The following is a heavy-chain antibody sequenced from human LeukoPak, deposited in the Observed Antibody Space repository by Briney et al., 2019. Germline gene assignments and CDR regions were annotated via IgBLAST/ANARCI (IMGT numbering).Heavy chain of an antibody. CDR2: IIPIFGTA. CDR3: ASRVGSGWYALYFDY. J-gene: IGHJ4*02. CDR1: GGTFSSYA. V-gene: IGHV1-69*01. D-gene: IGHD6-19*01. Sequence: ASVKVSCKASGGTFSSYAISWVRQAPGQGLEWMGGIIPIFGTANYAQKFQGRVTITADESTSTAYMELSSLRSEDTAVYYCASRVGSGWYALYFDYWGPGNPGHRLL.